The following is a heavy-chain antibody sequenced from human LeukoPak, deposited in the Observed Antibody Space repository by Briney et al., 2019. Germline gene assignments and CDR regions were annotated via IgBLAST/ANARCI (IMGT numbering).Heavy chain of an antibody. CDR1: GYTFSYYY. Sequence: ASVKVSCKASGYTFSYYYMHWVRQAPGQGLEWMGWINPNSGGTNYAQKFQGRVTMTRDTSISTAYMELSGLRSDDTAVYYCARGGGSGYDYDYWGQGTLVTLSS. V-gene: IGHV1-2*02. CDR3: ARGGGSGYDYDY. J-gene: IGHJ4*02. CDR2: INPNSGGT. D-gene: IGHD5-12*01.